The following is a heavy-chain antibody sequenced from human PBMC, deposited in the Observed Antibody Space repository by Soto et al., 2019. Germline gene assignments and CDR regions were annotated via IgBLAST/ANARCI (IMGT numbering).Heavy chain of an antibody. CDR2: IYSGGNT. D-gene: IGHD3-16*01. V-gene: IGHV3-66*01. J-gene: IGHJ4*02. CDR3: ARDARNWGEHK. Sequence: GGSLRLSCAASGFSVSNNYVSWVRQTPGKGLEWVSVIYSGGNTDYADSVKGRFTISRDNSKNTLYLQMNSLRVEDTAVYYCARDARNWGEHKWGQGTLVTVSS. CDR1: GFSVSNNY.